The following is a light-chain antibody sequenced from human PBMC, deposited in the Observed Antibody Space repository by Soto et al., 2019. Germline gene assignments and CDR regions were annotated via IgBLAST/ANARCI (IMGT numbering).Light chain of an antibody. CDR3: AAWDDSLSAYV. CDR1: SSNIGSNY. Sequence: QSVLTQPPSASGTPGQRVTISCSGSSSNIGSNYVYWYQQLPGTAPKLLIYSNNQRPSGVPDRFSGSKSGTSASLAISGLRSEDVADYYCAAWDDSLSAYVFGTGTRSPS. V-gene: IGLV1-47*02. CDR2: SNN. J-gene: IGLJ1*01.